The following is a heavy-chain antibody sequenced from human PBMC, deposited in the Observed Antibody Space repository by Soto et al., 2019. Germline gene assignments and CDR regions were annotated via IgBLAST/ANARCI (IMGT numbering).Heavy chain of an antibody. D-gene: IGHD3-10*01. Sequence: QVQLQQWAAGLLKPSETLSLTCAVYGGSFSDFYWTRIRKPPGKGLEWIGEINHSGSTNYNPSLKSRVSISVDTAKNQFSLNLTSVTAADTAVYYCGPRGSVADPRGYWGQGTLVTVSS. J-gene: IGHJ4*02. CDR3: GPRGSVADPRGY. CDR1: GGSFSDFY. CDR2: INHSGST. V-gene: IGHV4-34*01.